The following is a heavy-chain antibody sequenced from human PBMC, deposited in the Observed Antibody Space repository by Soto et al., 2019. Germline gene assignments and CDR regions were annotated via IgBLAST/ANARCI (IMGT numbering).Heavy chain of an antibody. Sequence: GGSLRLSCAASGFTFSSYAMSWVRQAPGKGLEWVSAISGSGGSTYYADSVKGRFTISRDNSKNTLYLQMNSLRAEDTAVYYCAKGRSYCSSTSCYKPFDYWGQGTLVTVSS. CDR3: AKGRSYCSSTSCYKPFDY. CDR1: GFTFSSYA. D-gene: IGHD2-2*02. V-gene: IGHV3-23*01. J-gene: IGHJ4*02. CDR2: ISGSGGST.